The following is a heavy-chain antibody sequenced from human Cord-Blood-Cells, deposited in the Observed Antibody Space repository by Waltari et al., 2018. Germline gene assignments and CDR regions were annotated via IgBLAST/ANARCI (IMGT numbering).Heavy chain of an antibody. D-gene: IGHD3-10*01. Sequence: QVQLVQSGAEVKKPGASVKVFCTASGYTFTGYYMHWVGQAPGQGLEWKRWINPNRGGTNYDQKFQGKVTMTRDTSISTAYKELRRLRSDDTAVYYCARAPRRGSLWGRGTLVTVSS. CDR1: GYTFTGYY. CDR3: ARAPRRGSL. J-gene: IGHJ2*01. V-gene: IGHV1-2*02. CDR2: INPNRGGT.